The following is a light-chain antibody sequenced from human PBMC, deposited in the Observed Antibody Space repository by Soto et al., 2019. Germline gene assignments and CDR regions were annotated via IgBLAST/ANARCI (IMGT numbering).Light chain of an antibody. Sequence: QSALTQPASVSGSPGQSITISCTGSSSDVGGYNHVSWYQQHPGKAPKLMIYEVSNRPSGVSNRFSGSKSGNTASLTISGLQAEDEADYYCSSYTTSTPRIIFGGGTKLTVL. CDR3: SSYTTSTPRII. CDR1: SSDVGGYNH. J-gene: IGLJ2*01. V-gene: IGLV2-14*01. CDR2: EVS.